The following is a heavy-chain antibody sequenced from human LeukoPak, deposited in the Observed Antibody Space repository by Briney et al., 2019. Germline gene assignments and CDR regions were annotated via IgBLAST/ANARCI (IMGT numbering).Heavy chain of an antibody. J-gene: IGHJ6*03. Sequence: SETLSLTCAVSGGSINNYYWSWIRQPPGKGLEWIGYIYDSGSTNYNPSLKSRVTTSLDTSKNQVSLELSSVTAADTAVYYCARRHYYYYYMDVWGKGTTVTISS. CDR2: IYDSGST. CDR1: GGSINNYY. V-gene: IGHV4-59*01. CDR3: ARRHYYYYYMDV.